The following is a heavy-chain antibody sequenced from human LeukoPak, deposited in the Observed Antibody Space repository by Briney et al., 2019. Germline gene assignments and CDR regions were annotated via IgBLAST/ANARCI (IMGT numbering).Heavy chain of an antibody. CDR3: ARDSSRTTTPAFDI. CDR2: LYHRWST. Sequence: SETLSLTCAVSGYSISSGYYWGWIGQPPGKGLEWIGSLYHRWSTYYNPSLKMRVTISVGTSKNQFSLKLSSVTAADTAVYYCARDSSRTTTPAFDIWGQGTMVTVSS. D-gene: IGHD4-17*01. J-gene: IGHJ3*02. V-gene: IGHV4-38-2*02. CDR1: GYSISSGYY.